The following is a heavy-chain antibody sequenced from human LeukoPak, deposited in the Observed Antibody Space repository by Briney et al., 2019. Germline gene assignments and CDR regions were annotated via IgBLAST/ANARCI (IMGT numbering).Heavy chain of an antibody. V-gene: IGHV3-66*02. D-gene: IGHD6-6*01. J-gene: IGHJ4*02. Sequence: GGSLRLSCAASGFTVSSNCMSWVRQAPGKGLEWVSVVCSGGSRYYADTVKGRFTISRDNSKSTLYLQMNSLRAEDTAVYYCARGRYSSSSGLFLDYWGQGTLVTVSS. CDR3: ARGRYSSSSGLFLDY. CDR1: GFTVSSNC. CDR2: VCSGGSR.